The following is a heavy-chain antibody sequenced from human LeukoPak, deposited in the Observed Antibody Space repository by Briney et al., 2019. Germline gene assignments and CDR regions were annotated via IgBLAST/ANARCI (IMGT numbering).Heavy chain of an antibody. CDR3: ARDHPYDFWSGYYKGYFDY. V-gene: IGHV4-39*07. Sequence: SETLSLTCTVSGGSVSSGSYYWGWIRQPPGKGLEWIGSIYYSGSTYYNPSLKSRVIISVDTSKNQFSLKLSSVTAADTAVYYCARDHPYDFWSGYYKGYFDYWGQGTLVTVSS. CDR2: IYYSGST. J-gene: IGHJ4*02. CDR1: GGSVSSGSYY. D-gene: IGHD3-3*01.